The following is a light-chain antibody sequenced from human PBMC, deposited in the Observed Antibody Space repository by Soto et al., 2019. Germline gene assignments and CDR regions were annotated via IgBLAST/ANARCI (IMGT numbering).Light chain of an antibody. V-gene: IGKV3-20*01. CDR3: QQYNNWLRT. CDR1: ERLSSVY. CDR2: GAS. J-gene: IGKJ1*01. Sequence: EIVLTQSPGTLSLSPGERATLSCRASERLSSVYLAWYQQRPGQPPRLLIYGASNRATGIPDRFSGSGSGTDFTLTISSLQSEDFAVYYCQQYNNWLRTFGQGTKVDIK.